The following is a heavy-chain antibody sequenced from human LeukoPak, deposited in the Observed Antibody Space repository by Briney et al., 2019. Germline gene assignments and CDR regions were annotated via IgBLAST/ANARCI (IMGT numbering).Heavy chain of an antibody. Sequence: TSVKVSCKASAYTFTGYYMHWVRQAPGQGLEWMGRIIPILGIANYAQKFQGRVTITADKSTSTAYMELSSLRSEDTAVYYCARDDECSSTSCYWGDYYYYGMDVWGQGTTVTVSS. J-gene: IGHJ6*02. CDR1: AYTFTGYY. CDR3: ARDDECSSTSCYWGDYYYYGMDV. V-gene: IGHV1-69*04. CDR2: IIPILGIA. D-gene: IGHD2-2*01.